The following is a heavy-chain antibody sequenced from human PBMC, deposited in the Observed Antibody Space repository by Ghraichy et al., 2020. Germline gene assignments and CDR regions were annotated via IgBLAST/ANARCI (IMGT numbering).Heavy chain of an antibody. CDR2: IYWDDEK. CDR3: AHTGGDGYFPY. D-gene: IGHD5-24*01. CDR1: GFSLNSRAVG. V-gene: IGHV2-5*02. J-gene: IGHJ4*02. Sequence: QTLSLTCTFSGFSLNSRAVGVGWIRQPPGKALEWLALIYWDDEKRHRPSLKSRLTITKDTSKNQVVLTMTNMDPVDTGTYYCAHTGGDGYFPYWGQGTLVTVSS.